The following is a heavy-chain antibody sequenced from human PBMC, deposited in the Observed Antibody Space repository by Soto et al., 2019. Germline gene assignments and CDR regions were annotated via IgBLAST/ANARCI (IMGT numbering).Heavy chain of an antibody. CDR3: ARHELESGSLPIFDY. J-gene: IGHJ4*02. Sequence: FETLSLTCTVSGGSISSSSYYWCWIRQPPGKGLEWIGSIYYSGSTYYNPSLKSRVTISVDTSKNQFSLKLSSVTAADTAAYYCARHELESGSLPIFDYWGQGTLVTVSS. CDR1: GGSISSSSYY. V-gene: IGHV4-39*01. CDR2: IYYSGST. D-gene: IGHD1-26*01.